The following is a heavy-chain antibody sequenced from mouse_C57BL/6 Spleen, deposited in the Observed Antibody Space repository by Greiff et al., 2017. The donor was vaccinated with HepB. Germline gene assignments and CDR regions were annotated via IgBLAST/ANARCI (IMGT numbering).Heavy chain of an antibody. D-gene: IGHD2-4*01. CDR3: ARGDDYDGWYFDV. J-gene: IGHJ1*03. V-gene: IGHV1-55*01. Sequence: VQLQQSGAELVKPGASVKMSCKASGYTFTSYWITWVKQRPGQGLEWIGDIYPGSGSTNYNEKFKSKATLTVDTSSSTAYMQLSSLTSEDSAVYYCARGDDYDGWYFDVWGTGTTVTVSS. CDR1: GYTFTSYW. CDR2: IYPGSGST.